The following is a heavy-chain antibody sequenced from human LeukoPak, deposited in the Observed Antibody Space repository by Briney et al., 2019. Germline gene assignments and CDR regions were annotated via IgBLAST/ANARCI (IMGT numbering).Heavy chain of an antibody. CDR1: GYTFTGYY. CDR2: INPNSGGT. V-gene: IGHV1-2*02. J-gene: IGHJ6*02. CDR3: ARNEGDRYTVTTTGYYGMDV. Sequence: ASVKVSCKASGYTFTGYYMHWVRQAPGQGLEWMGWINPNSGGTNYKQKFQGTVTMTRETSISTAYMELSRLRSDDTAVYYCARNEGDRYTVTTTGYYGMDVWAQETTVTVSS. D-gene: IGHD4-17*01.